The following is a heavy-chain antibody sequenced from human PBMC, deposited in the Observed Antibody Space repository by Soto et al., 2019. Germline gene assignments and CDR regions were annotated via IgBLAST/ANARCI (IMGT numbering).Heavy chain of an antibody. CDR2: VYYSGSS. CDR1: GDSITDNYYY. Sequence: QLQLQESGPGLVKPSETLSLTCTVSGDSITDNYYYWGWIRQPPGKGLAWIGSVYYSGSSYFNPSLKSRVTISVDTSKDQFSLNLSSVTAADTAVYYCARLSAFWRGSCGTLDVWGQGTVVTVSS. J-gene: IGHJ3*01. V-gene: IGHV4-39*01. D-gene: IGHD3-3*01. CDR3: ARLSAFWRGSCGTLDV.